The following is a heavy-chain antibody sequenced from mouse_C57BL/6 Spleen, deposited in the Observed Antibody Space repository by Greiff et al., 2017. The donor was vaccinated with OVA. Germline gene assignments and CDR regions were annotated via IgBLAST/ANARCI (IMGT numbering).Heavy chain of an antibody. V-gene: IGHV8-12*01. D-gene: IGHD2-5*01. CDR2: IYWDDDK. CDR3: ARRRSNYSYWYFDV. J-gene: IGHJ1*03. CDR1: GFSLSTSGMG. Sequence: QVTLKESGPGILQSSQTLSLTCSFSGFSLSTSGMGVSWIRQPSGKGLEWLAHIYWDDDKRYNPSLKSRLTISKDTSRNQVFLKITSVDTADTATYYCARRRSNYSYWYFDVWGTGTTVTVSS.